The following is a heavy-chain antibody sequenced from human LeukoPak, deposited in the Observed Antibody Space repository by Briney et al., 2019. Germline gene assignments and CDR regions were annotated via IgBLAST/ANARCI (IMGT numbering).Heavy chain of an antibody. D-gene: IGHD6-19*01. J-gene: IGHJ5*02. CDR1: GFTFDDYA. CDR3: AKDKWSGAVKFNWFDP. Sequence: TGGSLRLSCAASGFTFDDYAMHWVRQTPGKGLEWVSGISWNSGHIGYADSVKGRFTISRDNAKNSLYLQMNSLRAEDTALYYCAKDKWSGAVKFNWFDPWGQGTLVTVPS. CDR2: ISWNSGHI. V-gene: IGHV3-9*01.